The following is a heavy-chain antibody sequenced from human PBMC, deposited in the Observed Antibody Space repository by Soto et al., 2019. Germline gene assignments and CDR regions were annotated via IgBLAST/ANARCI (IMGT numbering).Heavy chain of an antibody. CDR1: GYTFTSYD. V-gene: IGHV1-8*01. J-gene: IGHJ5*02. CDR2: MNPNSGNT. CDR3: ARGHTGFYSTYYCGSGSYFTPNWFDP. D-gene: IGHD3-10*01. Sequence: ASVKVSCKASGYTFTSYDINWVRQATGQGLEWIGWMNPNSGNTGYAQKFQGRVTMTRNTSISTAYMELSSLRSEDTAVYYCARGHTGFYSTYYCGSGSYFTPNWFDPWGQGTLVTVSS.